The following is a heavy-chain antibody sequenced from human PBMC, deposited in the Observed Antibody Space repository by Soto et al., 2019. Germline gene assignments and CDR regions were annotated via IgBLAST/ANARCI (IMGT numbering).Heavy chain of an antibody. J-gene: IGHJ4*02. CDR1: RFTFTSYA. CDR2: ISASGGAT. Sequence: EVELLESGGGLVQPGGSLRLSCVASRFTFTSYAMSWVRQAPGKGLEWVAAISASGGATIHADSVKGRLTISRDNSKNTLYLQMNSLRAEDMAGYYCAKDVEGGRLFRGAFDYWGQGTQVTVSS. CDR3: AKDVEGGRLFRGAFDY. V-gene: IGHV3-23*01. D-gene: IGHD2-21*01.